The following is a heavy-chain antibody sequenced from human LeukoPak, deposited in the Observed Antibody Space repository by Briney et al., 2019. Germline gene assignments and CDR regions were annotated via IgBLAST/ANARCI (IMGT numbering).Heavy chain of an antibody. D-gene: IGHD2-2*01. V-gene: IGHV3-30*01. J-gene: IGHJ5*02. CDR2: TSEDGRKK. CDR1: GFTFSNFA. Sequence: GGSLRLSCVASGFTFSNFAIHWVRQVPGKGLEWVAVTSEDGRKKYYADSVKGRFTISRDNSKNTLYPQMNSLRTDDTAIYYCARDRSYAVNQGGWLDPWAREPWSPSPQ. CDR3: ARDRSYAVNQGGWLDP.